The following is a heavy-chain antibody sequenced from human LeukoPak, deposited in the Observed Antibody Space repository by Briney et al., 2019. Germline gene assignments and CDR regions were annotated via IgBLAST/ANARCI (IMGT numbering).Heavy chain of an antibody. CDR2: TYYRSKWYN. D-gene: IGHD6-19*01. Sequence: SQTLSLTCAISGDSVSSNSAAWNWIRQPPSRGLEWLGRTYYRSKWYNDYAVSVKSRITINPDTSKNQFSLQLNSVTPEDTAVYYCARETGVAVAGIFDYWGQGTLVTVSS. CDR1: GDSVSSNSAA. V-gene: IGHV6-1*01. J-gene: IGHJ4*02. CDR3: ARETGVAVAGIFDY.